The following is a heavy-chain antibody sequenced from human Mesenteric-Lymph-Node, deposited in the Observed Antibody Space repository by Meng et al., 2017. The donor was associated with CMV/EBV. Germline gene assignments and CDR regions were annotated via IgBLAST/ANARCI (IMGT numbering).Heavy chain of an antibody. D-gene: IGHD6-19*01. Sequence: ASVKVSCKASGYTFTGYYMHWVRQAPGQGLEWMGWINPNSGGTNYAQKFQGRVTMTRDTSISTAYMELSSLRSEDTAVYYCVRGGDSNGWYYYFDFWDQGTLVTVSS. CDR3: VRGGDSNGWYYYFDF. CDR2: INPNSGGT. J-gene: IGHJ4*02. V-gene: IGHV1-2*02. CDR1: GYTFTGYY.